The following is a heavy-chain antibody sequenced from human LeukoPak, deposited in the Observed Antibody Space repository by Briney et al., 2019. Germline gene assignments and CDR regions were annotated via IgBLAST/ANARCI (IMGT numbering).Heavy chain of an antibody. CDR1: GGTFSSYA. Sequence: SVNVSCKASGGTFSSYAISWVRQAPGQGLEWMGGIIPIFGTANYAQKFQGRVTITADESTSTAYMELSSPRSDDTAVYYCASLHRLIAAAGSYYFDYWGQGTLVTVSS. CDR3: ASLHRLIAAAGSYYFDY. CDR2: IIPIFGTA. D-gene: IGHD6-13*01. V-gene: IGHV1-69*13. J-gene: IGHJ4*02.